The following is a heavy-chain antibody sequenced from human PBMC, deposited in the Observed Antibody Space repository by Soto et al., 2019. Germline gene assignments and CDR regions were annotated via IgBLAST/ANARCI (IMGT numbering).Heavy chain of an antibody. V-gene: IGHV4-30-2*01. CDR1: GGSISSGGYS. Sequence: SETLSLTCAVSGGSISSGGYSWSWIRQPPGKGLEWIGYIYHSGSTYYNPSLKSRVTISVDRSKNQFSLKLSSVTAADTAVYYCARGRGYSYGDFDYWGQGTLVTVSS. CDR3: ARGRGYSYGDFDY. J-gene: IGHJ4*02. D-gene: IGHD5-18*01. CDR2: IYHSGST.